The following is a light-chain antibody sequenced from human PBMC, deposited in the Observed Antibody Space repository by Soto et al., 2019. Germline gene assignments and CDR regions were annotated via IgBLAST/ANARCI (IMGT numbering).Light chain of an antibody. V-gene: IGLV2-14*01. Sequence: QSALTQPASVSGSPGQSITISCTGTSSDVGGYNYVSWFQHLPVKAPKLVIFEVSNWPSGSSNRFSGSKSDNTASLTISGLQAEDEAAYYCSTYSTNSTWVFGGGSKVTVL. CDR1: SSDVGGYNY. CDR2: EVS. J-gene: IGLJ3*02. CDR3: STYSTNSTWV.